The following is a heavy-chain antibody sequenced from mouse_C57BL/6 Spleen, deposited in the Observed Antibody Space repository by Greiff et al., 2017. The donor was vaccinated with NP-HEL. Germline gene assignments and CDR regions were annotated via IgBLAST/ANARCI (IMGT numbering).Heavy chain of an antibody. V-gene: IGHV1-4*01. J-gene: IGHJ4*01. Sequence: QVHVKQSGAELARPGASVKMSCKASGYTFTSYTMHWVKQRPGQGLEWIGYINPSSGYTKYNQKFKDKATLTADKSSSTAYMQLSSLTSEDSAVYYCARIVNPYAMDYWGQGTSVTVSS. CDR2: INPSSGYT. CDR3: ARIVNPYAMDY. CDR1: GYTFTSYT.